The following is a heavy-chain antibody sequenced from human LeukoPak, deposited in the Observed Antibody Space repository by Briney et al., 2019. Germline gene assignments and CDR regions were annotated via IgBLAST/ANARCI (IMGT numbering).Heavy chain of an antibody. V-gene: IGHV4-34*01. CDR1: GGSFSGYY. Sequence: SETLSLTCTVYGGSFSGYYWSWIRQPPGKGLEWIGEINHSGNTNYNPSLKSRVTMSVDTSNNQFSLKLSSVTAADTAVYFCARMPKPRTFYYDTSGYNPHFDYWGQGTLVTVSS. D-gene: IGHD3-22*01. CDR2: INHSGNT. J-gene: IGHJ4*02. CDR3: ARMPKPRTFYYDTSGYNPHFDY.